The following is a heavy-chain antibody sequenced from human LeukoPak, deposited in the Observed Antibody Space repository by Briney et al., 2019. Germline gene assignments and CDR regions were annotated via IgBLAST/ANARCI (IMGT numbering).Heavy chain of an antibody. CDR1: GGSISSYY. V-gene: IGHV4-59*08. CDR3: ARVQTRWELPTDFDY. Sequence: PSETLSLTCTVSGGSISSYYWSWIRQPPGKGLEWIGEINHSGSTNYNPSLKSRVTISVDTSKNQFSLKLTSVTAADTAVYYCARVQTRWELPTDFDYWGQGTLVTVSS. J-gene: IGHJ4*02. CDR2: INHSGST. D-gene: IGHD1-26*01.